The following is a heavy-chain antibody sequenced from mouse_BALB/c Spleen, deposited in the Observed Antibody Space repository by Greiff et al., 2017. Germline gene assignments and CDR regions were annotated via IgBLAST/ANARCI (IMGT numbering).Heavy chain of an antibody. V-gene: IGHV2-9*02. J-gene: IGHJ3*01. Sequence: QVQLQQSGPGLVAPSQSLSITCTVSGFSLTSYGVHWVRQPPGKGLAWLGVIWAGGSTNYNSALMSRLSISKDNSKSQVFLKMNSLQTDDTAMYYCARDIYYDYDGPFAYWGQGTLVTVSA. D-gene: IGHD2-4*01. CDR3: ARDIYYDYDGPFAY. CDR1: GFSLTSYG. CDR2: IWAGGST.